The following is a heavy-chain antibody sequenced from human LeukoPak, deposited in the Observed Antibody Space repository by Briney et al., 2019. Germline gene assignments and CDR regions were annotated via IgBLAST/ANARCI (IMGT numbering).Heavy chain of an antibody. CDR2: ISGSGGST. J-gene: IGHJ4*02. CDR1: GFTFSSYA. Sequence: GGSLRLSCAASGFTFSSYAMSWVRQAPGKGLEWVSGISGSGGSTYYADSVKGRFTISRDNSKNTLYLQMNSLRAGDTAVYYCAKHHHGNSGGYWGFDYWGQGTLVTVSS. V-gene: IGHV3-23*01. CDR3: AKHHHGNSGGYWGFDY. D-gene: IGHD3-10*01.